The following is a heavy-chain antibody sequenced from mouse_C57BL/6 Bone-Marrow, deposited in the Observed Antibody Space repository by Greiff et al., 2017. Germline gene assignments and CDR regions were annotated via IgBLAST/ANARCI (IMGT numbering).Heavy chain of an antibody. CDR3: ARGGYSNYVWFAY. V-gene: IGHV1-64*01. CDR2: IHPNSGST. CDR1: GYTFTSYW. D-gene: IGHD2-5*01. Sequence: QVQLQQPGAELVKPGASVTLSCKASGYTFTSYWMHWVKQRPGQGLEWIGMIHPNSGSTNYNEKFKRKATLTVDKSSSTAYMQLSSLTSEDSAVYYCARGGYSNYVWFAYWGQGTLVTVSA. J-gene: IGHJ3*01.